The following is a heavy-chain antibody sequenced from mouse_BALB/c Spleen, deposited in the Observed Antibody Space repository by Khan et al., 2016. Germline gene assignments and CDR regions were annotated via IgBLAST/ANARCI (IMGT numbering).Heavy chain of an antibody. J-gene: IGHJ2*01. D-gene: IGHD1-1*01. CDR3: TRLYYYGCSDY. Sequence: EVQLQESGGGLVQPGGSLKLSCAASGFDFRRYWMSWVRQAPGRGLEWIGEINPDSSTINYTPSLKDKFIISGDNAKNTLYLQMSKVRSEDTALYYCTRLYYYGCSDYWGQGTTLTVSS. CDR1: GFDFRRYW. V-gene: IGHV4-1*02. CDR2: INPDSSTI.